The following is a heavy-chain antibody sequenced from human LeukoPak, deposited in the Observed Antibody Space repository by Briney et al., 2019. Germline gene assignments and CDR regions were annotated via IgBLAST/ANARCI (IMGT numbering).Heavy chain of an antibody. CDR1: GFTFSSYW. V-gene: IGHV3-7*01. CDR2: IKQDGNEK. CDR3: ARDRRSGSYLNYFDY. J-gene: IGHJ4*02. D-gene: IGHD1-26*01. Sequence: GGSLRLSCAASGFTFSSYWMSWVRQAPGKGLEWVANIKQDGNEKYYVDSVKGRFTISRDNAKDSLYLQMNSLRAEDTAVYYCARDRRSGSYLNYFDYWGQGTLVTVSS.